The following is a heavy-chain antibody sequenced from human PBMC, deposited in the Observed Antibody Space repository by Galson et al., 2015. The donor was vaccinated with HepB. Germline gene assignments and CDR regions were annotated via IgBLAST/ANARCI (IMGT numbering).Heavy chain of an antibody. Sequence: SLRLSCAASGFTFSSYAMSWVRQAPGKGLEWVSVISNSGGSTYYADSVKGRFTISRDNSKNTLYLQMNSLRAEDTAVYYCAKIVGSSSWLPFDYWGQGTLVTVSS. CDR3: AKIVGSSSWLPFDY. D-gene: IGHD6-13*01. CDR2: ISNSGGST. CDR1: GFTFSSYA. J-gene: IGHJ4*02. V-gene: IGHV3-23*01.